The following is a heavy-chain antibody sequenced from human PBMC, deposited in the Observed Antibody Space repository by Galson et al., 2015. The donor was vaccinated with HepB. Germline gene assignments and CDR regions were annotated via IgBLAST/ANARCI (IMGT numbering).Heavy chain of an antibody. CDR3: AKDRGYDTNYYGMDV. V-gene: IGHV3-23*01. Sequence: SLRLSCAASGFTFISYAMTWVRQAPGKGLEWVSGISGSGGITYYADSLKGRFTISRDNSKNTLYLQMNSLRAEDTAVYYCAKDRGYDTNYYGMDVWARGPRSPSP. CDR1: GFTFISYA. CDR2: ISGSGGIT. J-gene: IGHJ6*02. D-gene: IGHD3-10*01.